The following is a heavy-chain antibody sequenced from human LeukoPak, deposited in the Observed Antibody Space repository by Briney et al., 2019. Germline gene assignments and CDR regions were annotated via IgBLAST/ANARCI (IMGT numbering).Heavy chain of an antibody. CDR1: GFTLSDYY. CDR2: ISDSGTTI. Sequence: GGSLRLSCAASGFTLSDYYMSWIRQAPGKGLEWVSYISDSGTTIYYADSVKGRFTISRDNTKNSLYLQMNSLRAEDTAMYYCARTRGLYFFDYWGQGTLVTVSS. J-gene: IGHJ4*02. CDR3: ARTRGLYFFDY. V-gene: IGHV3-11*01. D-gene: IGHD2-8*02.